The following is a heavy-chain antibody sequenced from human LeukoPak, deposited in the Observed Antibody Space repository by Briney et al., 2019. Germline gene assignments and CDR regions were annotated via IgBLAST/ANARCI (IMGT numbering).Heavy chain of an antibody. Sequence: GESLKISCKGSGYSFTSYWISWVRQMPGKGLEWMGRIDPSDSYTNYSPSFQGHVTISADKSISTAYLQWSSLKASDTAMYYCARLRGSTSSRDLYGMDVWGQGTTVTVSS. CDR1: GYSFTSYW. CDR2: IDPSDSYT. CDR3: ARLRGSTSSRDLYGMDV. V-gene: IGHV5-10-1*01. J-gene: IGHJ6*02. D-gene: IGHD2-2*01.